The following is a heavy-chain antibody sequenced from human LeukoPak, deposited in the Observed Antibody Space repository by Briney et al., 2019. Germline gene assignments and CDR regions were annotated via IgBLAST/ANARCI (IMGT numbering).Heavy chain of an antibody. Sequence: ASVKVSCKASGGTFSSYAISWVRQAPGQGLEWMGGIIPIFGTANCAQKFQGRVTITADESTSTAYMELSSLRSEDTAVYYCARAVKYGSGSYYFDYWGQGTLVTVSS. CDR3: ARAVKYGSGSYYFDY. CDR2: IIPIFGTA. J-gene: IGHJ4*02. CDR1: GGTFSSYA. V-gene: IGHV1-69*01. D-gene: IGHD3-10*01.